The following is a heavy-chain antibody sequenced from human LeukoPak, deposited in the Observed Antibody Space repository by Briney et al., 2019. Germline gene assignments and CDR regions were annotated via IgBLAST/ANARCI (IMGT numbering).Heavy chain of an antibody. V-gene: IGHV3-30-3*01. J-gene: IGHJ4*02. CDR3: ARDFGGRNYFNY. CDR1: GFTFSSYA. D-gene: IGHD2-15*01. Sequence: GGSLRLSCAASGFTFSSYAMHWVRQAPGKGLEWVAVISYDGSNKYYADSVKGRFTISRDNSKNTLYLQMISLRAEDTALYYCARDFGGRNYFNYWGQGTLVTVSS. CDR2: ISYDGSNK.